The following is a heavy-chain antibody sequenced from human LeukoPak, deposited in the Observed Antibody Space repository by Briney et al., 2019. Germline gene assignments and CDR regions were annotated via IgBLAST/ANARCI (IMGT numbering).Heavy chain of an antibody. V-gene: IGHV3-7*01. CDR3: ARLNDVWGYYYYGMDV. D-gene: IGHD3-16*01. Sequence: GGSLRLSCAASGFTLSSYWMTWVRQAPGKGLEWVANIKQDGSEKNYVDSVKGRFTISRDNAKNSLFLQMNSLRAEDTAVYYCARLNDVWGYYYYGMDVWGQGTTVTVSS. CDR2: IKQDGSEK. J-gene: IGHJ6*02. CDR1: GFTLSSYW.